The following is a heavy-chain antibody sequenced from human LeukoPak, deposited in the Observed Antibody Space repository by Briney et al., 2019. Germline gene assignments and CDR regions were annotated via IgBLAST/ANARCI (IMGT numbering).Heavy chain of an antibody. CDR2: INPTGGST. CDR1: GYTFTSYY. CDR3: AREVYSGYEPESLYYYYMDV. J-gene: IGHJ6*03. V-gene: IGHV1-46*01. Sequence: GASVKVSCKTSGYTFTSYYLHWVRQAPGQGLEWMGVINPTGGSTSYAQKFQGRVTMTRNTSISTAYMELSSLRSEDTAVYYCAREVYSGYEPESLYYYYMDVWGKGTTVTISS. D-gene: IGHD5-12*01.